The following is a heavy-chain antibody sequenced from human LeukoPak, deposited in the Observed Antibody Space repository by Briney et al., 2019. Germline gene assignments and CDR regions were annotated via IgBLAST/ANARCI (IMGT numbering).Heavy chain of an antibody. CDR2: IYSGGST. V-gene: IGHV3-53*01. Sequence: GGSLRLSCAASGFTVSSNYMSWVRQALGKGLEWVSVIYSGGSTYYADSVKGRLTISRDNSKNTLYLQMNSLRAEDTAVYYCARAHPSGPWYMDVWGKGTTVTVSS. CDR1: GFTVSSNY. J-gene: IGHJ6*03. D-gene: IGHD7-27*01. CDR3: ARAHPSGPWYMDV.